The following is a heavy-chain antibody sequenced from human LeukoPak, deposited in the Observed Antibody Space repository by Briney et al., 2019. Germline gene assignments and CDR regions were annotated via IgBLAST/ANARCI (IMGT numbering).Heavy chain of an antibody. J-gene: IGHJ4*02. V-gene: IGHV1-2*02. CDR1: GYTFINYF. Sequence: ASVKVSCKASGYTFINYFMHWVRQTPGQGLEWMGWINPNSGGTYYAQKFQGRVTMSRGTSISTAYMELSRLRPDGTAMYYCARDGGYSGYGDYWGQGTLVTVSS. CDR3: ARDGGYSGYGDY. D-gene: IGHD5-12*01. CDR2: INPNSGGT.